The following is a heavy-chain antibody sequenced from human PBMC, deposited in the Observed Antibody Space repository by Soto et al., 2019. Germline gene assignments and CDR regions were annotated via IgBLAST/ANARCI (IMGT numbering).Heavy chain of an antibody. CDR1: GFAFGSEA. Sequence: EVQLLESGGGLVQPGGSLRLSCAASGFAFGSEAMSWVRQAPGKGLAWVATISGSGSHTYYAASVKGRFTISRDNSKNTVSLQMNRLTAADMATYYGAKDPYYDFWSAYENNDEVDDGGQGTVVSF. J-gene: IGHJ3*01. CDR3: AKDPYYDFWSAYENNDEVDD. CDR2: ISGSGSHT. V-gene: IGHV3-23*01. D-gene: IGHD3-3*01.